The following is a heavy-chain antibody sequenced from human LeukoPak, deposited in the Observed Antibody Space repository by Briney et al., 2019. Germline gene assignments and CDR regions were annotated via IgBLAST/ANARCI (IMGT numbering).Heavy chain of an antibody. D-gene: IGHD1-26*01. V-gene: IGHV4-30-4*01. CDR2: IYYSGST. CDR3: ARVLGATRSPDY. Sequence: PSETLSLTCTVSGGSISSGDYYWSWIRQPPGKGLEWIGYIYYSGSTYYNPSLKSRVTISVDTSKNQFSLKLSSVTAADTAVYYCARVLGATRSPDYWGQGTLVTVSS. CDR1: GGSISSGDYY. J-gene: IGHJ4*02.